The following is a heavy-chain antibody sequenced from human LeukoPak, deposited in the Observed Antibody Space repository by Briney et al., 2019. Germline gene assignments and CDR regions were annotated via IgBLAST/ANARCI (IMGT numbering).Heavy chain of an antibody. D-gene: IGHD6-19*01. V-gene: IGHV1-2*04. CDR3: ARGGVAEDYYYYGMDV. CDR2: INPNSGGT. CDR1: GYTFTGYY. J-gene: IGHJ6*02. Sequence: ASVKVSCKASGYTFTGYYMHWVRQAPGQGLEWMGWINPNSGGTNYAQKFQGWVTVTRDTSISTAYMELSRLRSDDTAVYYCARGGVAEDYYYYGMDVWGQGTTVTVSS.